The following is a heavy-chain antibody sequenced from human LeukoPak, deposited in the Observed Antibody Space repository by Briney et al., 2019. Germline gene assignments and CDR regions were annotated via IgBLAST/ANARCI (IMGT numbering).Heavy chain of an antibody. CDR1: GFTISSYA. V-gene: IGHV3-23*01. CDR3: AKSSSYDFWSGYYPY. CDR2: ISGSGGST. Sequence: PPGGSLSLCCVASGFTISSYAMSCVRQAPGKGVEWGSAISGSGGSTYYADSVKGRFTISRDNSKNTLYLQMNSLRAEDTAVYYCAKSSSYDFWSGYYPYWGQGTLVTVSS. D-gene: IGHD3-3*01. J-gene: IGHJ4*02.